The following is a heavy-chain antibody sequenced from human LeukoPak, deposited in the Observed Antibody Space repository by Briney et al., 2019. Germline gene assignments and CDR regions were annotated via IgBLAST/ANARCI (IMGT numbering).Heavy chain of an antibody. Sequence: PGGSLRLSCAASGFTFSSYGMHWVRQAPGKGLEWVAVIWYDGSNKYYADSVKGRFTISRDNSKNTLYLQMNSLRAEDTAVYYCARECVGCGLDYWGQGTLVTVSS. CDR3: ARECVGCGLDY. CDR1: GFTFSSYG. D-gene: IGHD2-21*01. J-gene: IGHJ4*02. CDR2: IWYDGSNK. V-gene: IGHV3-33*01.